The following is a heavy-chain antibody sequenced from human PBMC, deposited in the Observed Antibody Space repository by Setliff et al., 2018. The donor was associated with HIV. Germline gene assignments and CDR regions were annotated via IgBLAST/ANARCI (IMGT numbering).Heavy chain of an antibody. Sequence: VKVSCKASGGTFSSYAISWVRQAPGQGLEWMGGIIPIVDIAKYAQKFQVRVTITADKSTSTAFMELSSLRSEDTAVYYCARGAYRRRDGGTYFYQFDFWGRGTLVTVSS. J-gene: IGHJ4*02. D-gene: IGHD1-26*01. CDR1: GGTFSSYA. CDR2: IIPIVDIA. V-gene: IGHV1-69*10. CDR3: ARGAYRRRDGGTYFYQFDF.